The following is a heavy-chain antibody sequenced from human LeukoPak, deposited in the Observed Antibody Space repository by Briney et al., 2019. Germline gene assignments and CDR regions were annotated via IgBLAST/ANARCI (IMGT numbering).Heavy chain of an antibody. CDR1: GYTFTSYS. D-gene: IGHD2-15*01. Sequence: ASVKVSCKASGYTFTSYSMHWVRQAPGQGLEWMGIINPSGGSTSYAQKFQGRVTMTRDTSTSTVYMELSSLRSGDTAVYYCARETIVVVVAATLKFFDYWGQGTLVTVSS. V-gene: IGHV1-46*01. CDR3: ARETIVVVVAATLKFFDY. CDR2: INPSGGST. J-gene: IGHJ4*02.